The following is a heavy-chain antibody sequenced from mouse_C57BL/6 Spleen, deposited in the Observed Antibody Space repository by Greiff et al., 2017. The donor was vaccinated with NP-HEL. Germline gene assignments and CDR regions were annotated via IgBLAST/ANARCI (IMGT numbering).Heavy chain of an antibody. Sequence: QVHVKQPGAELVKPGASVKLSCKASSYTFTSYWMQWVKQRPGQGLEWIGEIDPSDSYTNYNQKFKGKATLTVDTSSSTAYMQLSSLTSEDSAVYYCAGRRAMDYWGQGTSVTVSS. V-gene: IGHV1-50*01. CDR2: IDPSDSYT. J-gene: IGHJ4*01. CDR3: AGRRAMDY. CDR1: SYTFTSYW.